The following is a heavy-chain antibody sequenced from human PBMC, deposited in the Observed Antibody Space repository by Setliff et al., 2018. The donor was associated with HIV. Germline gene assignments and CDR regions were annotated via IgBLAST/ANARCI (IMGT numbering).Heavy chain of an antibody. J-gene: IGHJ4*02. D-gene: IGHD3-3*01. CDR2: IYHSEYT. CDR1: GGSISSDNW. CDR3: ARGGLRQWNGF. V-gene: IGHV4-4*02. Sequence: NPSETLSLTCAVSGGSISSDNWWTWVRQPPGKGLEWIGEIYHSEYTNYNPSLKSRVTISVVTSKNQFSLRLTSVTAADTGVYYCARGGLRQWNGFWGQGTLVTVSS.